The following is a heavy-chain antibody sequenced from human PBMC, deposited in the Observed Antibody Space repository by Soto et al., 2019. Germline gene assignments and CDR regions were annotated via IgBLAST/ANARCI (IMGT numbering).Heavy chain of an antibody. D-gene: IGHD2-8*01. Sequence: ASVKVSCTAAGYTFTGYYMHWVRQAPGQGLEWMGWINPNSGGTNYAQKFQGRVTMTRDTSISTAYMELSRLRSDDTAVYYCARDPNDASVDYWGQGPLVTVAS. V-gene: IGHV1-2*02. J-gene: IGHJ4*02. CDR1: GYTFTGYY. CDR3: ARDPNDASVDY. CDR2: INPNSGGT.